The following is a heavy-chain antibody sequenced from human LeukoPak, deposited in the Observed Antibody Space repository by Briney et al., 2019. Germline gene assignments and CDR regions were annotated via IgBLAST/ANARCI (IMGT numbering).Heavy chain of an antibody. D-gene: IGHD3-22*01. J-gene: IGHJ4*02. CDR2: ISDSGART. CDR1: GITLGNYG. CDR3: AKRGVVTRVILVGFHKEAYYFDS. Sequence: GGSLRLSCAVSGITLGNYGMSWVRQAPGKGLEWVAGISDSGARTNYADSVKGRFTISRDNPKNTLYLQMNSLRAEDTAVYFCAKRGVVTRVILVGFHKEAYYFDSWGQGALVTVSS. V-gene: IGHV3-23*01.